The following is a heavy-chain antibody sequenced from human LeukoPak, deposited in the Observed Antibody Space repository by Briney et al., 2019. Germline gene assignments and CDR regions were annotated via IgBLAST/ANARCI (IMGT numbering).Heavy chain of an antibody. CDR1: GASISNYY. Sequence: SETLSLTCTVSGASISNYYCSWIRQSPGKGLQWIGYIFYSGNTNYNPSLKSRVTISVDTSKNQFSLKLSSMTAADTAVYYCARGVDWGSAFDSWGQGTLVTVSS. CDR3: ARGVDWGSAFDS. CDR2: IFYSGNT. V-gene: IGHV4-59*01. J-gene: IGHJ4*02. D-gene: IGHD3-9*01.